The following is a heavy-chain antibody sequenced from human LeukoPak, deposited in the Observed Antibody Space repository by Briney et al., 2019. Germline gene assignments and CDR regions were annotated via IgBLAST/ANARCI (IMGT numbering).Heavy chain of an antibody. CDR1: GYTFTNYG. D-gene: IGHD6-19*01. CDR2: FSAYNGNT. CDR3: ARGVAGTEGLFEY. V-gene: IGHV1-18*01. J-gene: IGHJ4*02. Sequence: ASVKVSRKASGYTFTNYGITWVRQAPGQGLEWMGWFSAYNGNTNYAQKLQDRVTMTTDTSTNTAYMELRSLRSDDTAVYFCARGVAGTEGLFEYWGEGTIASVSS.